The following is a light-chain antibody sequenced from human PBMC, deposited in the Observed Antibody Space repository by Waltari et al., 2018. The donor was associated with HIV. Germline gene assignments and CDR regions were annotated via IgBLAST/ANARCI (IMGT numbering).Light chain of an antibody. CDR3: CSYAGSNTYL. J-gene: IGLJ1*01. V-gene: IGLV2-23*02. CDR2: DVS. Sequence: QSALTQPASVSGFPGQSITISCTGSSSAVGSYNYVSWYQQHPGKAPKLLIYDVSKRPSVVSNRFSCSKSGNTASLTISGLQAEDDADYYCCSYAGSNTYLFGTGTEVTVL. CDR1: SSAVGSYNY.